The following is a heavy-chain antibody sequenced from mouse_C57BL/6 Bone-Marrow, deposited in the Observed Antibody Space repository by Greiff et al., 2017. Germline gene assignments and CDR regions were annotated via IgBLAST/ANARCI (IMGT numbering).Heavy chain of an antibody. D-gene: IGHD1-1*01. Sequence: EVKLVESGGGLVKPGGSLKLSCAASGFTFSDYGMHWVRQAPEKGLEWVAYISSGSSTIYYADTVKGRFPISRDNAKNTLVLQMTSLRSEDTAMYYCARRAVVAYWYFDVWGTGTTVTVSS. J-gene: IGHJ1*03. V-gene: IGHV5-17*01. CDR1: GFTFSDYG. CDR2: ISSGSSTI. CDR3: ARRAVVAYWYFDV.